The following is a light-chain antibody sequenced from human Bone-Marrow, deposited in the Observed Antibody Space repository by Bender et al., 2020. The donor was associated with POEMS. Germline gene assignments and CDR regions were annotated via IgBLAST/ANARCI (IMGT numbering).Light chain of an antibody. CDR2: DVT. Sequence: QSALTQPASVSGSPGQSITISCAGTNSDIGAFDSVSWYRHQPGKAPQLLIYDVTYRPSDISIRVSGSKSGNTASLTISGLQAEDEADYYCASHTDTTTVTFGGGTKVTVL. CDR3: ASHTDTTTVT. V-gene: IGLV2-14*01. J-gene: IGLJ2*01. CDR1: NSDIGAFDS.